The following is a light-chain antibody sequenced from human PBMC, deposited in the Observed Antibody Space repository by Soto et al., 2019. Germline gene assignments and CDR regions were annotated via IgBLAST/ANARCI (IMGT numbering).Light chain of an antibody. CDR1: SSNIGDNY. CDR2: ENN. CDR3: GTWDTSLGAGRV. V-gene: IGLV1-51*02. J-gene: IGLJ3*02. Sequence: QAVVTQPPSVSAAPGQKVTISCSGSSSNIGDNYVSWYQQLPGTAPKLLIYENNKRPSGIPDRFSGSKSGTSATLGITGLQTGDEADYYCGTWDTSLGAGRVFGGGTKVTVL.